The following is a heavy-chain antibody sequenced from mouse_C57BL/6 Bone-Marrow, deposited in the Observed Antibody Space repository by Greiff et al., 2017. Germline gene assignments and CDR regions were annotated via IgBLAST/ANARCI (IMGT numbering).Heavy chain of an antibody. J-gene: IGHJ1*03. CDR2: IDPSDSYT. CDR1: GYTFTSYW. Sequence: QVQLQQPGAELVRPGTSVKLSCKASGYTFTSYWMHWVKQRPGQGLEWIGVIDPSDSYTNYNQKFKGKATLTVDTSSSTAYMQLSSLTSEDSAVYYCARNYYCSSWNWYYDVWGRGTTVTVSS. D-gene: IGHD1-1*01. CDR3: ARNYYCSSWNWYYDV. V-gene: IGHV1-59*01.